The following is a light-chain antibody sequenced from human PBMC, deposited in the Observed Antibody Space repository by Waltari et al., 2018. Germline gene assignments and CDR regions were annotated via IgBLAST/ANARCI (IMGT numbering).Light chain of an antibody. V-gene: IGKV1-5*03. CDR3: EQYDSYPWT. Sequence: IQMTQSPAPLSASVGDRVIITCRATQSISSWLAWFQQKPGNPPKLLIYQASSLEIVFPSMFSGSGSGSEFTLTNCSPQPDDFATYHCEQYDSYPWTFCQGRKVEV. J-gene: IGKJ1*01. CDR1: QSISSW. CDR2: QAS.